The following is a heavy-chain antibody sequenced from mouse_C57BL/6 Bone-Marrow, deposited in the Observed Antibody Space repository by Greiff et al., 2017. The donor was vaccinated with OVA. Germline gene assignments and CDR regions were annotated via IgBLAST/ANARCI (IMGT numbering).Heavy chain of an antibody. J-gene: IGHJ1*03. CDR1: GYTFTSYG. CDR3: ARRYYYGSSYWYFDV. Sequence: VQLQQSGAELARPGASVKLSCKASGYTFTSYGISWVKQRTGQGLEWIGEIYPRSGNTYYNEKFKGQATLTADKSSSTAYMELHSLTSEDSAVYFCARRYYYGSSYWYFDVWGTGTTVTVSS. V-gene: IGHV1-81*01. CDR2: IYPRSGNT. D-gene: IGHD1-1*01.